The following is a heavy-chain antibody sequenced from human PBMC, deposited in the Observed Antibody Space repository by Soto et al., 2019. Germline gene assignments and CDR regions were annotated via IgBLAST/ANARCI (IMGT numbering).Heavy chain of an antibody. Sequence: QVQLVQSGAEVKKPGASVKVSCKASDYTFTSYGIIWVRQAPGQGLEWIGWISVYNGSTNYAQKFRGRVTMTTDISTTTAYMEMRSLRSDDTAVYYCARSGSSWNLREFDYWGQGTLVTVSS. V-gene: IGHV1-18*01. CDR3: ARSGSSWNLREFDY. J-gene: IGHJ4*02. CDR2: ISVYNGST. CDR1: DYTFTSYG. D-gene: IGHD6-13*01.